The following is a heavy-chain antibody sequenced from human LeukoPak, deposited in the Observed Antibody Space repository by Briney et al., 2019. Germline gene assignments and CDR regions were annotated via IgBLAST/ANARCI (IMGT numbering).Heavy chain of an antibody. CDR1: GDSISSNYW. J-gene: IGHJ4*02. CDR3: ARGKSRGSHIDY. Sequence: SETLSLTCTVSGDSISSNYWWTWVRQPPGKGLEWIGEIFHTGSTNYNPSLKSRVTISVDKSTNLFSLNLTSVSAADTAVYYCARGKSRGSHIDYWGQGTLVTVSS. CDR2: IFHTGST. V-gene: IGHV4-4*02. D-gene: IGHD1-26*01.